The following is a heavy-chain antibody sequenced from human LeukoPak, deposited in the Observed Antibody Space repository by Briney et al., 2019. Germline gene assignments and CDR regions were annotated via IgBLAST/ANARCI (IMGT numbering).Heavy chain of an antibody. CDR2: IYHSGST. Sequence: SETLSLTCTVSGGSINSYYWSWIRQPPGKALEWIGYIYHSGSTNYNPSLKSRVTISVDTSKNQFSLNLSSVTAADTAVYYCARCRSWPSPFNYWGQGTLVTVSS. CDR1: GGSINSYY. D-gene: IGHD6-13*01. CDR3: ARCRSWPSPFNY. J-gene: IGHJ4*02. V-gene: IGHV4-59*01.